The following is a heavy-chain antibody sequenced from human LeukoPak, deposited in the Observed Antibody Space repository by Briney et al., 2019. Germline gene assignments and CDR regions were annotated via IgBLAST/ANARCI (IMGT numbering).Heavy chain of an antibody. V-gene: IGHV3-23*01. J-gene: IGHJ4*02. CDR1: GFTFSSYA. D-gene: IGHD6-13*01. CDR2: ISGSGGST. Sequence: PGGSLRLSCAASGFTFSSYAMSWVRQAPGKGLEWVSAISGSGGSTYYADSVKGRFTISRDNSKNTLYLQMNSLRAEDRAVYFCAKLWADDSKNQQPVWGQGTLVTVSS. CDR3: AKLWADDSKNQQPV.